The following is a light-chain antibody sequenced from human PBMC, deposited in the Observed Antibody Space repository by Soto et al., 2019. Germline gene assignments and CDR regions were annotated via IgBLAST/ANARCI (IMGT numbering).Light chain of an antibody. CDR2: DVS. Sequence: QSALTQPASVSGSPGQSITISCTGTSSDVGGYSYVSWYQQHPGKAPKLMIYDVSNRPSGVSNRFSGSKSGNTAYLTISGLQAEDEADYYCSSYSTSSVVFGGGTKLTVL. CDR1: SSDVGGYSY. V-gene: IGLV2-14*01. CDR3: SSYSTSSVV. J-gene: IGLJ3*02.